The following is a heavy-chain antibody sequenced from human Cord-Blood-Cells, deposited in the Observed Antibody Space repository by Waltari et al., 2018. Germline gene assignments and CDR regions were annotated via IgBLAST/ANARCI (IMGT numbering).Heavy chain of an antibody. CDR1: GGSISSSSYY. D-gene: IGHD1-26*01. CDR2: IYYSGST. CDR3: ARSRRRSGSYNWFDP. Sequence: QLQLQESGPGLVKPSETLSLTCTVPGGSISSSSYYWGWIRQPPGKGLEWIGSIYYSGSTYYNPSLKSRVTISVDTSKNQFSLKLSSVTAADTAVYYCARSRRRSGSYNWFDPWGQGTLVTVSS. V-gene: IGHV4-39*01. J-gene: IGHJ5*02.